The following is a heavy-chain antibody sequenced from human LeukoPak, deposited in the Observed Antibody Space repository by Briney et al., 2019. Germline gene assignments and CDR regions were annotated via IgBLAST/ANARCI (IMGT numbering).Heavy chain of an antibody. CDR1: GFTFSSFA. D-gene: IGHD3-10*01. Sequence: GGSLRLSCSASGFTFSSFAMSWVRQAPGKGLEWLSAITGDGDYTYSADSVTGRFTISRDHSKNALFLQMHSLRAEDTAVYYCAKDILTYYYGSSGYYFDTWGQGTLVTVSS. V-gene: IGHV3-23*01. J-gene: IGHJ4*02. CDR2: ITGDGDYT. CDR3: AKDILTYYYGSSGYYFDT.